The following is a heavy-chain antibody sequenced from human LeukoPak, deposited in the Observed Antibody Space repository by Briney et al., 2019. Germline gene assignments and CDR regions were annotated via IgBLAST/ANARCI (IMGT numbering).Heavy chain of an antibody. V-gene: IGHV3-23*01. J-gene: IGHJ5*02. D-gene: IGHD6-13*01. CDR3: AKVVAAAGIRWFDP. CDR1: GFTFSSYA. Sequence: GGSLNLSCAASGFTFSSYALSWVARAPGKGRDGFSAISGSGGSTYYADSVKGRFTISRDNSKNTLYLQMNSLRAEDTAVYYCAKVVAAAGIRWFDPWGQGTLVTVSS. CDR2: ISGSGGST.